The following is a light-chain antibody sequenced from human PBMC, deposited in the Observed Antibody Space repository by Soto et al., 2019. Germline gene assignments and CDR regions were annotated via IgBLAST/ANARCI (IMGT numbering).Light chain of an antibody. J-gene: IGKJ4*01. CDR3: QQYNNWPLT. V-gene: IGKV3-15*01. CDR1: QSVSSN. Sequence: EIVLTQFPATLSLSPGERATLSCRASQSVSSNLAWYQQKPGQAPRLLIYGASTRATGIPARFTGSGSGTDFTLTISSLQSEDCAIYYCQQYNNWPLTFGGGTKVDIK. CDR2: GAS.